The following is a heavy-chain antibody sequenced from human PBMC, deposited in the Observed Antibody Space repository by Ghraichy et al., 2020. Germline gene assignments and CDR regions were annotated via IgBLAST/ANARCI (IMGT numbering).Heavy chain of an antibody. Sequence: GGSLRLSCAASGFTFSTYVMSWVRQAPGKGLEWVSVISGSGVSTYYADSVKGRFTISRDNSKNMLYLQMNSLRAEDTAVYHCAKCENWNFDYWGQGTLVTVSS. D-gene: IGHD1-1*01. V-gene: IGHV3-23*01. CDR2: ISGSGVST. CDR1: GFTFSTYV. J-gene: IGHJ4*02. CDR3: AKCENWNFDY.